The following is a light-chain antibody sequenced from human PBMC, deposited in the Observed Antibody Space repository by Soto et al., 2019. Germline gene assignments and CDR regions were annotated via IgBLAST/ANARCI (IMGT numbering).Light chain of an antibody. Sequence: SLATVSVKTRERVILSCRASQIIHDKLAWYQQKPGQAPRLLIYGASSRATGIPDRFSGSGSGTDFTLTISRLEPEDFAVYSCQVSASPLIPFAEGTRPA. V-gene: IGKV3-20*01. J-gene: IGKJ5*01. CDR3: QVSASPLIP. CDR1: QIIHDK. CDR2: GAS.